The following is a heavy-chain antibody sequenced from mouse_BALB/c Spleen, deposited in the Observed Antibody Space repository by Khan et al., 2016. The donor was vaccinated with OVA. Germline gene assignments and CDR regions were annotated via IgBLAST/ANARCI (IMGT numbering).Heavy chain of an antibody. Sequence: QVRLQQSGAELARPGASVKLSCKASGYTFTDYYINWVKQRTGQGLEWIGDIYPGSGKPYYNEKFKGKATLTAAKSSSTAYMQLSSLTSEDSAVDFCARGDYGLYYFDYWGQGTTLTVSS. D-gene: IGHD1-2*01. CDR3: ARGDYGLYYFDY. V-gene: IGHV1-77*01. CDR1: GYTFTDYY. J-gene: IGHJ2*01. CDR2: IYPGSGKP.